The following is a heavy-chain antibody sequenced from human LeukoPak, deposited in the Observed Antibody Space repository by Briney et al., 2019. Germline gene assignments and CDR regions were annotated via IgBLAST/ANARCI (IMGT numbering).Heavy chain of an antibody. V-gene: IGHV3-30*18. Sequence: PGGSLRLSCAASGFTFSSYGMHWVRQAPGKGLEWVAVISYDGSNKYYADSVKGRFTISRDNSKNTLYPQMNSLRAEDTAVYYCAKDFTSGWTADLFDYWGQGTLVTVSS. CDR3: AKDFTSGWTADLFDY. CDR2: ISYDGSNK. D-gene: IGHD6-19*01. J-gene: IGHJ4*02. CDR1: GFTFSSYG.